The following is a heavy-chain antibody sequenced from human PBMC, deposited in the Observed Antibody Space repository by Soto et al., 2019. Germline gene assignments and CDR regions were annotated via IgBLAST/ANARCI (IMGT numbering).Heavy chain of an antibody. CDR2: IIPIFGTA. D-gene: IGHD2-2*01. J-gene: IGHJ6*02. CDR1: GGTFSSYA. CDR3: ARREDIVVVPAAALYYYYGMDV. Sequence: SVKVSCKASGGTFSSYAISWVRQAPGQGLEWMGGIIPIFGTANYAQKFQGRVTITADESTSTAYMELSSLRSEDTAVYYCARREDIVVVPAAALYYYYGMDVWGQ. V-gene: IGHV1-69*13.